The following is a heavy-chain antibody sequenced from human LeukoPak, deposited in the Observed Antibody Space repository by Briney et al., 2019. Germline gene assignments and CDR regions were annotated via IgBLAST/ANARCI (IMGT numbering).Heavy chain of an antibody. CDR3: ARGWEGYFDY. V-gene: IGHV3-30*02. D-gene: IGHD6-19*01. Sequence: QPGGSLRLSCAASGFTFSSYEMNWVRQAPGKGLEWVAFIRYDGSNKKYADSLKGRFTISRDNSKNTLYLQMNSLRAEDTAVYYCARGWEGYFDYWGQGTLVTVSS. CDR1: GFTFSSYE. J-gene: IGHJ4*02. CDR2: IRYDGSNK.